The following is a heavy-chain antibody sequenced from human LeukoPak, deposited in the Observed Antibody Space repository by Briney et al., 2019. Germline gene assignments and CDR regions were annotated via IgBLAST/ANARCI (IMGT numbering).Heavy chain of an antibody. CDR1: GGTFSTYA. Sequence: SVKVSCKASGGTFSTYAMNWVRQAPGQGLEWMGAIIPIFGTANYAQKFQGRVTITADESTTTAYMDLSSLRSEDTAVYYCARRAPTLDGSNLYYFDYWGQGTLVTVSS. CDR3: ARRAPTLDGSNLYYFDY. CDR2: IIPIFGTA. V-gene: IGHV1-69*01. J-gene: IGHJ4*02. D-gene: IGHD5-24*01.